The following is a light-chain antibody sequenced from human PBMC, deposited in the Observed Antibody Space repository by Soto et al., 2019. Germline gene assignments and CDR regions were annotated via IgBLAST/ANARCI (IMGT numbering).Light chain of an antibody. CDR1: QSVSGN. J-gene: IGKJ3*01. CDR3: QQYNNWPPIT. Sequence: DIVMTQSPATLSVSPGERATLSCRASQSVSGNLAWYQQKPGQAPRLPIYAASTRATGIQARFSGSGSGTEFTLNISSLQSEDFAVYYCQQYNNWPPITFGPGTKVDIK. V-gene: IGKV3-15*01. CDR2: AAS.